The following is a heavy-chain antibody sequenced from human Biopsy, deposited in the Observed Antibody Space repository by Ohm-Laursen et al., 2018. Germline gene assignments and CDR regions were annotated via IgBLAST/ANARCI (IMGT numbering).Heavy chain of an antibody. Sequence: SLRLSCSASGFSVSSYDVNWVRQASGKGLEWISYISETSSHIYDADSVRGRFTVARDIAKNSLYLQLNSLRVEDTAVYYCARDSSRRAREGGMDVWGQGTTVTVSS. J-gene: IGHJ6*02. CDR2: ISETSSHI. CDR1: GFSVSSYD. D-gene: IGHD6-6*01. V-gene: IGHV3-21*01. CDR3: ARDSSRRAREGGMDV.